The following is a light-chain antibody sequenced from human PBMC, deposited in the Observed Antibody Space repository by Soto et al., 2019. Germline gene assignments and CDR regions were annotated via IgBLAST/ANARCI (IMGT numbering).Light chain of an antibody. CDR3: GTWDTSLTVVL. CDR1: SSNIGKDY. Sequence: QSVLTQPPSVSAASGQKVTISCSGGSSNIGKDYVSWYQQLPGTAPKLLIYEINKRPSGIPDRFSGSKPGTSATLGISGLETGDEAHYYCGTWDTSLTVVLFGGGTKLTVL. J-gene: IGLJ2*01. V-gene: IGLV1-51*02. CDR2: EIN.